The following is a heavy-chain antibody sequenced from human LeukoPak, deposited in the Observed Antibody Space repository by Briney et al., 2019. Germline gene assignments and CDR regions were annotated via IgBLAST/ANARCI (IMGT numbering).Heavy chain of an antibody. J-gene: IGHJ6*03. CDR3: ARPSSTGYYRPRYYYYMDV. Sequence: GASVKVSCKASGYTFTSYDINWVRQAPGQGLQWMGWMNPNRGNTGYAQKSQGRVTMTRNTSISTAYIELSSLRSEDTAVYYCARPSSTGYYRPRYYYYMDVWGKGTTVTASS. CDR1: GYTFTSYD. V-gene: IGHV1-8*01. D-gene: IGHD3-9*01. CDR2: MNPNRGNT.